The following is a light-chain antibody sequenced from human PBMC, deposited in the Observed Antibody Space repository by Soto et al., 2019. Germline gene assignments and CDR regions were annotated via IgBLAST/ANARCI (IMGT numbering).Light chain of an antibody. J-gene: IGLJ1*01. V-gene: IGLV2-23*02. CDR2: EVT. CDR1: NNDVGSCNL. Sequence: QSVLTQPASVSGSPGPSIPISCTGTNNDVGSCNLASWYQQHPGKAPKLMISEVTKRPSGVSNRFSGSKSGHTASLIISGLQAEDEAAYYCCSYAGTSTYYVFGTGTKVTVL. CDR3: CSYAGTSTYYV.